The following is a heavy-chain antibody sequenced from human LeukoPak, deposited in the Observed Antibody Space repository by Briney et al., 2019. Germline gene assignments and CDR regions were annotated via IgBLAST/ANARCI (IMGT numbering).Heavy chain of an antibody. Sequence: GGSLRLSCGASGFIFSDFEMNWVRQAPGKGLEWVAYISSSGSTIYYADSLRGRFTVSRDNARNSLYLQMNSLRLEDTAVYYCAREDGEGIFYYMDVWGKGTMVTVS. CDR1: GFIFSDFE. J-gene: IGHJ6*03. CDR2: ISSSGSTI. CDR3: AREDGEGIFYYMDV. D-gene: IGHD2-21*01. V-gene: IGHV3-48*03.